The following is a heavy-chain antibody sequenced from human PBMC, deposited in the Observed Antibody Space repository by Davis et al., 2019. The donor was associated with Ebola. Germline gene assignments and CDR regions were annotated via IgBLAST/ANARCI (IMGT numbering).Heavy chain of an antibody. CDR3: ARRYTCSGNYMDV. J-gene: IGHJ6*03. D-gene: IGHD2-15*01. V-gene: IGHV3-53*01. CDR2: IYGSGST. Sequence: GESLKISCAASGFSFGDYYMNWIRQAPGKGLEWVSVIYGSGSTYYADSVKGRFTISRDNSKNTLYLQMNTLRAEDTAVYHCARRYTCSGNYMDVWGKGTTVTVSS. CDR1: GFSFGDYY.